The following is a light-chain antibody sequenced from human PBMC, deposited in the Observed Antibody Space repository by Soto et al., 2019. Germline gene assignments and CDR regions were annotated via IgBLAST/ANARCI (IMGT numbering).Light chain of an antibody. Sequence: DIPMTQSPSTLSASVGDRVNITCRASQSISSWLAWYQQKPGKAPKLLIYKASSLESGVPSRFSGSGSGTEFTLTISSLQPDDFATYCCQQYHDYPFTFGQGAKLEIK. CDR1: QSISSW. CDR3: QQYHDYPFT. J-gene: IGKJ2*01. V-gene: IGKV1-5*03. CDR2: KAS.